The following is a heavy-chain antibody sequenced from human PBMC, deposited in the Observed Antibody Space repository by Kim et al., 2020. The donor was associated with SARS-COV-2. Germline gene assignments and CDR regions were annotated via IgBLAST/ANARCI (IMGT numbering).Heavy chain of an antibody. V-gene: IGHV3-48*03. J-gene: IGHJ4*02. CDR1: GFTFSSYE. CDR3: VLATSLVNKFLEWLALDY. CDR2: ISSSGSTI. D-gene: IGHD3-3*01. Sequence: GGSLRLSCAASGFTFSSYEMNWVRQAPGKGLEWVSYISSSGSTIYYADSVKGRFTISRDNAKNSLYLQMNSLSAEDTAVYYCVLATSLVNKFLEWLALDYWGQGTLVTVSS.